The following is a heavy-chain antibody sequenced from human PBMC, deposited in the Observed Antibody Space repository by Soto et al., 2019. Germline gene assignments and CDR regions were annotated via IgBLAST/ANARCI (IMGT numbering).Heavy chain of an antibody. CDR3: ARMGDSSSWGPFDY. CDR2: IYYSGST. CDR1: GGSISSSSYY. D-gene: IGHD6-13*01. V-gene: IGHV4-39*01. Sequence: PSETLSLTCTVSGGSISSSSYYWGWIRQPPGKGLEWIGSIYYSGSTYYNPSLKSRVTISVDTSKNQFSLKLSSVTAADTAVYYCARMGDSSSWGPFDYWGQGTLVTVSS. J-gene: IGHJ4*02.